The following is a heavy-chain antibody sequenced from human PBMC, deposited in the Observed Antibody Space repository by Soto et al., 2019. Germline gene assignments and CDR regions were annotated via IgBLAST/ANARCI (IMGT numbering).Heavy chain of an antibody. Sequence: AISGSGGSTYYADSVKGRFTISRDNSKNTLYLQMNSLRAEDTAVYYCAKGLEMAAAGTFDYWGQGTLVTVSS. D-gene: IGHD6-13*01. V-gene: IGHV3-23*01. J-gene: IGHJ4*02. CDR2: ISGSGGST. CDR3: AKGLEMAAAGTFDY.